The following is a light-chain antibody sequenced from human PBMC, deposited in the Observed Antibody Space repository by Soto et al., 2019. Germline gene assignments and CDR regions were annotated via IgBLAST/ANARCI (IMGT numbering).Light chain of an antibody. J-gene: IGKJ1*01. V-gene: IGKV1-5*01. CDR3: QHYNAYSEA. Sequence: IQMTQSPSTVSAHVGESVTSTCWASQSITTWLAWYQQRPGKAPKLLIYDVSSLQSGVPSRFSGSGSGTEFTLTISSLQPDDFATYYCQHYNAYSEAFGQGTQVDIK. CDR2: DVS. CDR1: QSITTW.